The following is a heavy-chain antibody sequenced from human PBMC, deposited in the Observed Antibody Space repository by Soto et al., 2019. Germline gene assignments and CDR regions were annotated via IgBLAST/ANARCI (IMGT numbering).Heavy chain of an antibody. V-gene: IGHV4-31*03. Sequence: QVQLQESGPGLVKPSQTLSLTCTVSGGSISSGGYYWSWIRQHPGKGLEWIGYIYCSGSTYYNPSLKSRVTISVDTSKNQFSLKLSSVTAADTAVYYCARAAGITIFGVVIPYYFDYWGQGTLVTVSS. D-gene: IGHD3-3*01. J-gene: IGHJ4*02. CDR3: ARAAGITIFGVVIPYYFDY. CDR1: GGSISSGGYY. CDR2: IYCSGST.